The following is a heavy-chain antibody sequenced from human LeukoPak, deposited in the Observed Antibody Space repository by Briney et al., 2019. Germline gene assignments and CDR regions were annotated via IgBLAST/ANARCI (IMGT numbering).Heavy chain of an antibody. D-gene: IGHD6-13*01. CDR1: GGSFSGYY. J-gene: IGHJ5*02. V-gene: IGHV4-34*01. CDR3: ARGGIAAANWFDP. Sequence: SSETLSLTCAVYGGSFSGYYWSWIRQPPGKGLEWIGEINHSGSTNYNPSLKSRVTISVDTSKNQFSLKLSSVTAADTAVYYCARGGIAAANWFDPWGQGTLVTVSS. CDR2: INHSGST.